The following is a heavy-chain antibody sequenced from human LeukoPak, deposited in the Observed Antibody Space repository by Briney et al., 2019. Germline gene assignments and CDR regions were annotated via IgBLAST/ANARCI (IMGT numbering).Heavy chain of an antibody. CDR1: GFTFSSYW. D-gene: IGHD5-18*01. V-gene: IGHV3-7*01. CDR3: ARGGQIQLWLTSAYYYFDY. J-gene: IGHJ4*02. Sequence: GGSLRLSCAASGFTFSSYWMSWVRQSPGKGLEWVANIKQDGSEKYYADSVKGRFTISRDNAKNSLYLQMNSLRAEDTAVYYCARGGQIQLWLTSAYYYFDYWGQGTLVTVSS. CDR2: IKQDGSEK.